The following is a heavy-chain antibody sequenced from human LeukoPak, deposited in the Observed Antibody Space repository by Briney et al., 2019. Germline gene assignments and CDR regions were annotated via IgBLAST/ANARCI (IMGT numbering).Heavy chain of an antibody. CDR2: IYYSGST. CDR1: GGSISSFY. CDR3: ARGSSGSGWYPYYYYYGMDV. J-gene: IGHJ6*02. Sequence: SETPSLTCTVSGGSISSFYWSWIRGPPGKGLERIGYIYYSGSTNYNPSLKSRVTISADTSKNQFSLKLASVTAADTAVYYCARGSSGSGWYPYYYYYGMDVWGQGPTVTVSS. V-gene: IGHV4-59*08. D-gene: IGHD6-19*01.